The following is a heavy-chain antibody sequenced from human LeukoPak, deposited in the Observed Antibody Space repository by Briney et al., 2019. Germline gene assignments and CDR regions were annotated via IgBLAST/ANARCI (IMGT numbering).Heavy chain of an antibody. CDR1: GGSIRSGNYY. J-gene: IGHJ4*02. CDR2: IYHSGST. Sequence: SETLSLTCTVSGGSIRSGNYYWTWIRQHPEKGLEWIGYIYHSGSTNYNPSLKSRVTISVDTSKNQFSLKLSSVTAADTAVYYCARVNSYGYVVGFDYWGQGTLVTVSS. V-gene: IGHV4-31*03. CDR3: ARVNSYGYVVGFDY. D-gene: IGHD5-18*01.